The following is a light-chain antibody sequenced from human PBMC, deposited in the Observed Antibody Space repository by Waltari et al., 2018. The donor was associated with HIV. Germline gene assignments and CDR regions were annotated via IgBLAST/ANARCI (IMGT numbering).Light chain of an antibody. V-gene: IGKV1-39*01. CDR3: QQSYSSPLT. Sequence: DIQIAQSPSLLSASVGDSVSITCRASQTVTNKVNWYQQKPGKAPQVLIYDASTLQSGVPSRFRGGGSGTDFTLTITSLQLDDFATYFCQQSYSSPLTFGPGTKVDIK. CDR1: QTVTNK. CDR2: DAS. J-gene: IGKJ3*01.